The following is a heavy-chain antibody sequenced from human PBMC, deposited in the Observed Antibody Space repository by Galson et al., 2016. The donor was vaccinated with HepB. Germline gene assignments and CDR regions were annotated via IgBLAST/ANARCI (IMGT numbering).Heavy chain of an antibody. CDR1: GFAFGSHW. Sequence: SLRLSCAASGFAFGSHWMHWVRQVPGKGLVWVSRINSDGTISNYADSVKGRFTISRDNAKNTLYLQMNSLRVEDTAVYYCGRDHSAVPTTAYNWFDPWSRGTLVTVSS. CDR3: GRDHSAVPTTAYNWFDP. J-gene: IGHJ5*02. CDR2: INSDGTIS. V-gene: IGHV3-74*01. D-gene: IGHD1-1*01.